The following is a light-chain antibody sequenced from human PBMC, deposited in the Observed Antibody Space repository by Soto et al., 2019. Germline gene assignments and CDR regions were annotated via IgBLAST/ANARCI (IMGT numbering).Light chain of an antibody. CDR2: DAS. J-gene: IGKJ4*01. Sequence: DIQMTQSPSSLSASVGDRVTITCRASQGINNHLAWLQQKPGKAPTSLIYDASSLQSGVPSKFSGNGPGTDFTLTISSLQPEDFATYYCQQYHSYPLTFGGGTKVEIK. CDR3: QQYHSYPLT. CDR1: QGINNH. V-gene: IGKV1-16*02.